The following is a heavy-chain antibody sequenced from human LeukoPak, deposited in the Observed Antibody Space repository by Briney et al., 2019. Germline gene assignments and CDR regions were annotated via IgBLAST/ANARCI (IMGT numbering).Heavy chain of an antibody. Sequence: GGSLRLSCAASGFTFSGSTMHWVRQASGKGLEWIGLIRTKGSTYTTAYAASVKGRFTISRDDSKNTAYLQMNSLKTEDTAVYYCTRHCLSRGGDCFDAFDIWGQGTMVTVSS. CDR3: TRHCLSRGGDCFDAFDI. J-gene: IGHJ3*02. CDR1: GFTFSGST. CDR2: IRTKGSTYTT. V-gene: IGHV3-73*01. D-gene: IGHD2-21*02.